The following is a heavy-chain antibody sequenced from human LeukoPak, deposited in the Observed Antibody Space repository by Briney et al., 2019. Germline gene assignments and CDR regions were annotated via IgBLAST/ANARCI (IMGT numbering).Heavy chain of an antibody. Sequence: SVRVSCKASGGTFSSYAISWVRQAPGQGLEWMGRIIPIFGTANYAQKFQGRVTITTDESTSTAYMELSSLRSEDTAVYYCARHVSSYEADDAFDIWGQGTMVTVSS. J-gene: IGHJ3*02. CDR1: GGTFSSYA. CDR3: ARHVSSYEADDAFDI. D-gene: IGHD5-12*01. CDR2: IIPIFGTA. V-gene: IGHV1-69*05.